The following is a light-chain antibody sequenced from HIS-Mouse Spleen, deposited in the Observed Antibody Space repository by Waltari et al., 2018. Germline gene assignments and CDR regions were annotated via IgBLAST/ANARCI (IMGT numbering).Light chain of an antibody. V-gene: IGKV1-9*01. Sequence: IQLTQSPSFLSASVGDRVTTTCRASQGISSYLAWYQQKPGKAPKLLIYAASTLQSGVPSRFSGSGSGTEFTLTISSLQPEDFATYYCQQLNSYPTWTFGQGTKVEIK. J-gene: IGKJ1*01. CDR1: QGISSY. CDR2: AAS. CDR3: QQLNSYPTWT.